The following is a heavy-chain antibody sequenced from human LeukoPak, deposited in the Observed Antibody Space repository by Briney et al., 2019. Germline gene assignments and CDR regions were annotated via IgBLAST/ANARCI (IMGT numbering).Heavy chain of an antibody. CDR3: ARDFDWLFDY. J-gene: IGHJ4*02. CDR1: GFTFSNHW. V-gene: IGHV3-7*04. D-gene: IGHD3-9*01. CDR2: IKQDGSEK. Sequence: GGSLRLSCTASGFTFSNHWMSWVRQAPGKGLEWVANIKQDGSEKYYVDSVKGRFTISRDNAKNSLYLQMNSLRAEDTAVYYCARDFDWLFDYWGQGTLVTVSS.